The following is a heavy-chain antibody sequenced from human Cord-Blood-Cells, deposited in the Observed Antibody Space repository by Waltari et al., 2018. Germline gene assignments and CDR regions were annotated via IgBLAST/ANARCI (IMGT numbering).Heavy chain of an antibody. CDR3: ASGGYSGYDYPDY. Sequence: QVQLVQSGAEVKKPGASVKVSCKASGYTFTGYYMHWVRQAPGQGLEWMGWLNPNSGDTSMSTAYMELSRLRSDDTAVYYCASGGYSGYDYPDYWGQGTLVTVSS. J-gene: IGHJ4*02. CDR2: LNPNSG. D-gene: IGHD5-12*01. V-gene: IGHV1-2*02. CDR1: GYTFTGYY.